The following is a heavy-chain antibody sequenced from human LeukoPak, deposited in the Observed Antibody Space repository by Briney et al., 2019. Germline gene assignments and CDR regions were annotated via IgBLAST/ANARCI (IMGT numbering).Heavy chain of an antibody. D-gene: IGHD3-10*01. CDR2: INWNGGST. CDR1: GFTFDDYG. J-gene: IGHJ4*02. Sequence: PGGSLRLSCAASGFTFDDYGMSWVRQVPGKGLEWVSGINWNGGSTGYADSVKGRFTISRDNAKNSLYLQMNSLRAEDTALYYCASSWGGSYYLGFDYWGQGTLATVPS. CDR3: ASSWGGSYYLGFDY. V-gene: IGHV3-20*04.